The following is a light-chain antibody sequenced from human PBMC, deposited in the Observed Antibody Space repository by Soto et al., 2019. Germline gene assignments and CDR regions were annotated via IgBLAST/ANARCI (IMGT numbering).Light chain of an antibody. Sequence: QSVLTQPPSVSWAPGQRVTISCTGSSSNIGAGYDVHWYQQLPGTAPKLLIYINKNRPSGVPDRFSGSKSGTSASLAITGLQAEDEADYYCQSYDSRPSPYVFGHGTKVTV. V-gene: IGLV1-40*01. J-gene: IGLJ1*01. CDR1: SSNIGAGYD. CDR2: INK. CDR3: QSYDSRPSPYV.